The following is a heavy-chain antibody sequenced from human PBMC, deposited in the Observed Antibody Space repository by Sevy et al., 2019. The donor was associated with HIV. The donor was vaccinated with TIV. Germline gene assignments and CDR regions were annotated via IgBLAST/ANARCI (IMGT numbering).Heavy chain of an antibody. J-gene: IGHJ4*02. D-gene: IGHD1-26*01. CDR3: AGENAWGRGYS. Sequence: SETLSLTCTVSGGSITSLYWNWIRQPPGKGLEWISNIYYNGHINYNPSLKRRVTFSLDKSKNQFSLRLSSVTAADTAMYYCAGENAWGRGYSWGQGTLVTVSS. CDR2: IYYNGHI. V-gene: IGHV4-59*08. CDR1: GGSITSLY.